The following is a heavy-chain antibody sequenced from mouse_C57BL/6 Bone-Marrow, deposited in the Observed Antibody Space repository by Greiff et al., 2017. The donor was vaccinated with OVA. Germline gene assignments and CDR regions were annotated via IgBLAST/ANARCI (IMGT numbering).Heavy chain of an antibody. CDR3: ARLQYDYVRFAY. CDR1: GFTFSSYT. V-gene: IGHV5-9*01. D-gene: IGHD2-4*01. CDR2: ISGGGGNT. J-gene: IGHJ3*01. Sequence: EVQLVESGGGLVKPGGSLKLSCAASGFTFSSYTMSWVRQTPGKRLEWVGTISGGGGNTYYPDSVKGRFTFSGDNAKNTLYLQMSSLRSEDTALDYCARLQYDYVRFAYWGQGTLVTVSA.